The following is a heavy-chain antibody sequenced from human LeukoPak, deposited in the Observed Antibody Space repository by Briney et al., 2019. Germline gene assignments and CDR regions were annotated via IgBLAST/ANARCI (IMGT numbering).Heavy chain of an antibody. CDR1: GFTISSNY. D-gene: IGHD4-17*01. CDR2: IYSGGST. Sequence: GGSLRLSCAASGFTISSNYMSWVRQAPGKGLEWVSVIYSGGSTYYADSVKGRFTISRDNSKNTLYLQMNSLRAEDTAVYYCARDSVYGDYGYWGQGTLVTVSS. V-gene: IGHV3-53*01. J-gene: IGHJ4*02. CDR3: ARDSVYGDYGY.